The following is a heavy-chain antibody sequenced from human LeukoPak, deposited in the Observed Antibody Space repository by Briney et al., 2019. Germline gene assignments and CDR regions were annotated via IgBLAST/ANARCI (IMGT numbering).Heavy chain of an antibody. V-gene: IGHV4-39*07. J-gene: IGHJ4*02. CDR2: IYYSGST. Sequence: SETLSLTCTVSGGSISSSSYFWDWVRQPPGKGLEWIGSIYYSGSTYYNPSLTSRVTISVDTSKNQFSLKLSSVAAADTAVYYCARDKGYTYGPFDFWGQGTLVTVSS. D-gene: IGHD5-18*01. CDR3: ARDKGYTYGPFDF. CDR1: GGSISSSSYF.